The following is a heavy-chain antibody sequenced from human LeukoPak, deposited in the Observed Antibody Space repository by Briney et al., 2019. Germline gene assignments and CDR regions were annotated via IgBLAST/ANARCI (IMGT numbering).Heavy chain of an antibody. CDR2: INPSGGNT. CDR1: GYTFTSYY. J-gene: IGHJ4*02. CDR3: ARDGVAGTYYFDY. D-gene: IGHD6-19*01. Sequence: ASVKVSCKASGYTFTSYYMHWVRQAPGQGLEWMGIINPSGGNTSYPQKFQGRVTMTRDTSTSTVYMELSSLRSEDTAVYFCARDGVAGTYYFDYWGQGTLVTVSS. V-gene: IGHV1-46*01.